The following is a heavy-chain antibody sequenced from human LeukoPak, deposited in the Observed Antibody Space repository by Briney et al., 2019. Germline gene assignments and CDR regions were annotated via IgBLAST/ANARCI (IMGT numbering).Heavy chain of an antibody. J-gene: IGHJ4*02. CDR1: GYTFTDYN. CDR2: ISPNSGGT. V-gene: IGHV1-2*02. CDR3: TVWFGELTH. D-gene: IGHD3-10*01. Sequence: GASVKVSCKASGYTFTDYNIHWVRQAPGQGLEWMGWISPNSGGTNYAQKSQGRVTMTRDTSITTAYMELSRLRSDDTAIYYCTVWFGELTHWGQGTLVTVSS.